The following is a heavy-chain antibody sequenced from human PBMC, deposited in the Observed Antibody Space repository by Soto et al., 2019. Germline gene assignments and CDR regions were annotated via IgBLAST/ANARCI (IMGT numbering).Heavy chain of an antibody. Sequence: GGSLRLSCAASGFTFSSYGMHWFRQAPGKGLEWVAVIWYDGSDKYYADSVKGRLTISRDNSKNTLYLQMNSLRAEDTAVYYCARDRIAAADYWGQGTLVTVSS. J-gene: IGHJ4*02. CDR2: IWYDGSDK. CDR3: ARDRIAAADY. V-gene: IGHV3-33*01. CDR1: GFTFSSYG. D-gene: IGHD6-13*01.